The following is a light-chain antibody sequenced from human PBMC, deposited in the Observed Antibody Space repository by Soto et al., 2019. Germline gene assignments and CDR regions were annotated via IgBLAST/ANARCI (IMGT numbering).Light chain of an antibody. CDR2: GAS. Sequence: EIVMTQSPATLSVSPGERATLSCRASQSVGSNLAWYQQKPGQAPRLLIYGASTRATGIPARFSGSGSGTEFTLTISSLQSEAFASYFCQQDNNWPPDRTFGQGTKVEIK. V-gene: IGKV3-15*01. J-gene: IGKJ1*01. CDR3: QQDNNWPPDRT. CDR1: QSVGSN.